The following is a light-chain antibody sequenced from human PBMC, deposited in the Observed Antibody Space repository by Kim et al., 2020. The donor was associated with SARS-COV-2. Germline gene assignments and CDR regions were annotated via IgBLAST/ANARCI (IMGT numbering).Light chain of an antibody. J-gene: IGLJ3*02. CDR3: QTWGTGMGV. CDR1: RGFSSYA. V-gene: IGLV4-69*01. Sequence: QLVLTQSPSASAALGASVKLTCTLGRGFSSYAIAWHQQQPEKGPRYLMNVNSDGSHTKGDGIPDRFSGSSSGAERYLTISSLQSEDEADYYCQTWGTGMGVFGGGTPLTVL. CDR2: VNSDGSH.